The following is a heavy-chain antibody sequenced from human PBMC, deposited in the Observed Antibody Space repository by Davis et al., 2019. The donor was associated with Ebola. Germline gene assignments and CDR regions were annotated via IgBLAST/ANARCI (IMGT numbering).Heavy chain of an antibody. CDR3: ARDGSSSHSYYYYMDV. Sequence: SVKVSCKASGGTFSSYAISWVRQAPGQGLEWMGGIIPILGIANYAQKFQGRVTITADESTSTAYMELSSLRFEDTAVYYCARDGSSSHSYYYYMDVWGKGTTVTVSS. CDR1: GGTFSSYA. V-gene: IGHV1-69*10. J-gene: IGHJ6*03. CDR2: IIPILGIA. D-gene: IGHD3-3*01.